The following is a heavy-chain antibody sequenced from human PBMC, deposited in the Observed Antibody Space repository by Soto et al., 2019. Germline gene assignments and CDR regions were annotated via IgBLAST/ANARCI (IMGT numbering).Heavy chain of an antibody. Sequence: GALRLSCAASGFTVSSNYMSWVRQAPGKGLEWVSVISGSGGSTYYADSVKGRFTISRDNSKNTLYLQMNSLRAEDTAVYYCAKVGDILTGYYQYWGQGTLVTVSS. CDR2: ISGSGGST. CDR3: AKVGDILTGYYQY. D-gene: IGHD3-9*01. CDR1: GFTVSSNY. J-gene: IGHJ4*02. V-gene: IGHV3-23*01.